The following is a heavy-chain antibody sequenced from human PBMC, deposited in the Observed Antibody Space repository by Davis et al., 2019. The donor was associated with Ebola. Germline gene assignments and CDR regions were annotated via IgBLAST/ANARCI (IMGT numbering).Heavy chain of an antibody. D-gene: IGHD2-8*01. V-gene: IGHV4-4*08. CDR2: IYSSGDI. Sequence: PSETLSLTCTVSGVSMNNYYWSWIRQPPGKGLEWIGYIYSSGDIHLSPSLRSRASIFRDTFKNHFSVALTSVTAADTAVYYCARVGDFQGVYWGQGILVSVSS. CDR1: GVSMNNYY. J-gene: IGHJ4*02. CDR3: ARVGDFQGVY.